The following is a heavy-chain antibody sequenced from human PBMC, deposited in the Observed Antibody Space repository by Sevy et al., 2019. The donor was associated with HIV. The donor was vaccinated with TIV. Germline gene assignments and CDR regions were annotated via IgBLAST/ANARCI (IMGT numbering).Heavy chain of an antibody. Sequence: SETLSLTCTVSGGSISSYYWSWIRQPPGKGLEWIGYIYYSGSTNSNPSLKSRVTISVDTSKNQFSLKLSSVTAADTAVYYCARGHSSSWYHYWGQGTLVTVSS. CDR2: IYYSGST. CDR1: GGSISSYY. D-gene: IGHD6-13*01. V-gene: IGHV4-59*01. CDR3: ARGHSSSWYHY. J-gene: IGHJ4*02.